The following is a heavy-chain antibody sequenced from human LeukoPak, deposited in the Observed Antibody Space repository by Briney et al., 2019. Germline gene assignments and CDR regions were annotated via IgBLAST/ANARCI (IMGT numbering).Heavy chain of an antibody. D-gene: IGHD3-22*01. CDR1: VGSFSGYY. Sequence: SETLSLTCAVYVGSFSGYYWSWIRQPPGKGLEWIGEVNHSGSTNYNPSLKSRVTISVDTSKNQFSLKLSSVTAADTAVYYCARTVTYYDSSGYGYWGQGTLVTVSS. V-gene: IGHV4-34*01. CDR3: ARTVTYYDSSGYGY. CDR2: VNHSGST. J-gene: IGHJ4*02.